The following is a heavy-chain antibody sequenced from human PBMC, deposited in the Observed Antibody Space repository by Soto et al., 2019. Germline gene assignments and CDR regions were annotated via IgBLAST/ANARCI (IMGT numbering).Heavy chain of an antibody. CDR3: ASSTDLLRTTVYYYGMDV. V-gene: IGHV3-48*02. J-gene: IGHJ6*02. CDR2: ITIRTGNI. Sequence: GGSLRLSCEASGFTISGCSMNWVRQAPGKGLEWLAYITIRTGNIVYADSVRGRFTISTDNAENSVFLQMNSLRDEDTAVYYCASSTDLLRTTVYYYGMDVWGQGTTVTVSS. D-gene: IGHD4-17*01. CDR1: GFTISGCS.